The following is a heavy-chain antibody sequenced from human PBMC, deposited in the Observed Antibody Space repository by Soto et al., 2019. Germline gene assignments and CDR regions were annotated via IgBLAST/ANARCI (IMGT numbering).Heavy chain of an antibody. J-gene: IGHJ4*02. CDR1: GGTFSSYA. CDR3: ARELYSSGWRPLDY. CDR2: IIPIFGTA. Sequence: SVKVSCKASGGTFSSYAISWVRQAPGQGLEWMGGIIPIFGTANYAQKFQGRVTITADKSTSTAYMELSSLRSEDTAVYYCARELYSSGWRPLDYWGQGTLVTVSS. D-gene: IGHD6-19*01. V-gene: IGHV1-69*06.